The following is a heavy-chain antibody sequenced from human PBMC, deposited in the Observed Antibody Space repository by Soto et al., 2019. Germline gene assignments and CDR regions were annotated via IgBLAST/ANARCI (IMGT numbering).Heavy chain of an antibody. D-gene: IGHD1-26*01. V-gene: IGHV3-33*01. CDR3: AREGEGSYYGDY. CDR2: IWYDGSNK. CDR1: GFTFSSYG. Sequence: QVQLVESGGGVVQPGRSLRLSCAASGFTFSSYGMHWVRQAPGKGLEWVAVIWYDGSNKYYADSVKGRFTISRDNSKNKLYLQMNSLRAEDTAVYYCAREGEGSYYGDYWGQGTLVTVSS. J-gene: IGHJ4*02.